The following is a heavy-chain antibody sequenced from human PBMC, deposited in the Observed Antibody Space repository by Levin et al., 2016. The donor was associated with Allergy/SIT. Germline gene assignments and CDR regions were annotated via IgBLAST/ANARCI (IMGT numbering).Heavy chain of an antibody. CDR1: GFSFRSFA. D-gene: IGHD5-18*01. V-gene: IGHV3-23*01. CDR3: VRGLQPRPGIYSYGPNYYGMDV. CDR2: IGAGSAGT. J-gene: IGHJ6*02. Sequence: GESLKISCAASGFSFRSFAMYWARQAPGKGLEWVSTIGAGSAGTHYADSVKGRFTISTDESKNTLFLQMNSLRAEDTAVYYCVRGLQPRPGIYSYGPNYYGMDVWGQGTTVTVSS.